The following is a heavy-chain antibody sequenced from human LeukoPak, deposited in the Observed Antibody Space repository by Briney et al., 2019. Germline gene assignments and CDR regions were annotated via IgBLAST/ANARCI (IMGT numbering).Heavy chain of an antibody. Sequence: EXXGYIYESGSTNYNPSLKSRVTISVDTSKNQFSLKLSSVTAADTAVYYCASPRSYYDSSGYYIFWGQGTLVTVSS. J-gene: IGHJ4*02. V-gene: IGHV4-59*01. CDR3: ASPRSYYDSSGYYIF. D-gene: IGHD3-22*01. CDR2: IYESGST.